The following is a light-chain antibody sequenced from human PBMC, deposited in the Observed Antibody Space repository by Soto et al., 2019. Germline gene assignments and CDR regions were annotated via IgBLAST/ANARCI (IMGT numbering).Light chain of an antibody. CDR1: QSVSSIY. CDR3: QQYDNSPLT. CDR2: GAS. Sequence: DIVLTQSPGTLSLSPGERATLSCRASQSVSSIYLAWYQQKPGQAPRLLIYGASNRATGIPDRFSGGVSGTDCTLTISRLEPEDCAVYYCQQYDNSPLTFGGGTKVEIK. V-gene: IGKV3-20*01. J-gene: IGKJ4*01.